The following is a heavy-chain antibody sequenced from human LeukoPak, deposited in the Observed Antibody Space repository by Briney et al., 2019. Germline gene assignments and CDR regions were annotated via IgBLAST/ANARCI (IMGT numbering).Heavy chain of an antibody. J-gene: IGHJ4*02. D-gene: IGHD6-13*01. CDR1: GGTFSSYA. CDR2: IIPIFGTA. Sequence: ASVKVSCKASGGTFSSYAISWVRQAPGQGPEWMGGIIPIFGTANYAQKFQGRVTITADESTSTAYMELSSLRSEDTAVYYCASLYSSSRSYYFDYWGQGTLVTVSS. V-gene: IGHV1-69*13. CDR3: ASLYSSSRSYYFDY.